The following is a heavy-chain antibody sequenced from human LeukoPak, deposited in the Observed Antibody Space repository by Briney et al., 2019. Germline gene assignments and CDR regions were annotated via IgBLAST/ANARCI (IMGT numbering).Heavy chain of an antibody. CDR2: INPNSGGT. V-gene: IGHV1-2*02. CDR3: ARESRASSNWFDP. J-gene: IGHJ5*02. Sequence: ASVKVSCKASGYTFTGYYMHWARQAPGQGLEWMGWINPNSGGTNYAQKFQGRVTMTRDTSISTAYMELSRLKSDDTAVYYCARESRASSNWFDPWGQGTLVTVSS. CDR1: GYTFTGYY.